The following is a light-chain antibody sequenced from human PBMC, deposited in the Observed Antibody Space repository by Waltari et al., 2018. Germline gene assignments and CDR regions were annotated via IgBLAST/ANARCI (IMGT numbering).Light chain of an antibody. CDR2: AAS. Sequence: DIQMTQSPSSLSASVGDRVTISCRASQGIDNCLAWFQQRPGKAPKSLIYAASSLQNGVPSKFSGGESGTDFTLTINSLQPEDFAIYDCLQYKSFPITFGQGTRVDIK. J-gene: IGKJ5*01. CDR1: QGIDNC. V-gene: IGKV1-16*02. CDR3: LQYKSFPIT.